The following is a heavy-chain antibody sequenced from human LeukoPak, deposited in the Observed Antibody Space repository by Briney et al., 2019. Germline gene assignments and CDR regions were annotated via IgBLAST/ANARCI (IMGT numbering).Heavy chain of an antibody. V-gene: IGHV4-38-2*02. Sequence: PSETLSLTCTVSGYSISSGYYWGWIRQPPGKELEWIGSIYHSGSTSYNPSLKSRVTLSVDTSKNQFSLKLSSVTAADTAVYYCARDPATYSYDSSGIWDAFDIWGRGTMVTVSS. CDR3: ARDPATYSYDSSGIWDAFDI. CDR2: IYHSGST. J-gene: IGHJ3*02. CDR1: GYSISSGYY. D-gene: IGHD3-22*01.